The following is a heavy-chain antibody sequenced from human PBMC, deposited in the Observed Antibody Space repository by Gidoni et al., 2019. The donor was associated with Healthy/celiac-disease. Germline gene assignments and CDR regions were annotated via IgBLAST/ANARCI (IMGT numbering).Heavy chain of an antibody. Sequence: EVQLVESGGGLVQPGRSLRLSCTASGFTFGDYAMSWFRQAPGKGLEWVGFIRSKAYGGTTEYAASVKGRFTISRDDSKSIAYLQMNSLKTEDTAVYYCTRDQGDDFWSGYYDAFDIWGQGTMVTVSS. CDR3: TRDQGDDFWSGYYDAFDI. D-gene: IGHD3-3*01. J-gene: IGHJ3*02. CDR2: IRSKAYGGTT. CDR1: GFTFGDYA. V-gene: IGHV3-49*03.